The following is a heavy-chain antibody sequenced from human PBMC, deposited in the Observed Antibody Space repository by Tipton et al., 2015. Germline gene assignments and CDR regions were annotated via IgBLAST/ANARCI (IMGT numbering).Heavy chain of an antibody. CDR2: ISYDGTNK. J-gene: IGHJ6*02. CDR1: GFTFNSYG. Sequence: SLRLSCVGSGFTFNSYGMHWVRQAPGKGLEWVAVISYDGTNKYYADSVKGRFTISRDNAKNSLYLQMNSLRGEDTAVYYCARDCNITTCYYNYAMDVWGQGITVTVSS. CDR3: ARDCNITTCYYNYAMDV. D-gene: IGHD2-2*01. V-gene: IGHV3-33*05.